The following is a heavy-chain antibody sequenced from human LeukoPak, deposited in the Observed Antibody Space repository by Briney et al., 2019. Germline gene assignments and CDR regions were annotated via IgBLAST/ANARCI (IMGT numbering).Heavy chain of an antibody. V-gene: IGHV3-74*01. CDR3: ARAPSEIGGYYPEYFRH. CDR1: GFTFSSYW. J-gene: IGHJ1*01. CDR2: IKSDGKT. Sequence: GGSLRLSCAAPGFTFSSYWMHWVRHAPGKGLVWVSRIKSDGKTNYADSVKGRFTISRDNAKNTVSLQMNSLRAEDTGVYYCARAPSEIGGYYPEYFRHWGQGTLVTVSS. D-gene: IGHD3-22*01.